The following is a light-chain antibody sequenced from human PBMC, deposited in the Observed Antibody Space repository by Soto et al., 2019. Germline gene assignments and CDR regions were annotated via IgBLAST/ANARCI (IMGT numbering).Light chain of an antibody. V-gene: IGKV3-11*01. J-gene: IGKJ4*01. CDR2: DAS. CDR3: QQRSDWVT. CDR1: QSVSSS. Sequence: EIVLTQSPATLSLSPGEGATLSCRAGQSVSSSVAWYQQKPGQPPRLLIYDASSRATGIPVRFSGSGSGTDFTLTISSLEPEDFAVYYCQQRSDWVTFGGGTKVEL.